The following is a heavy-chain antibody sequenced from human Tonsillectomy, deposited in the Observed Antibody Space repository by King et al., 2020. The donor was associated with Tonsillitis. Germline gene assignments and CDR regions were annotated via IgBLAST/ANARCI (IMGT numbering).Heavy chain of an antibody. V-gene: IGHV3-33*01. D-gene: IGHD6-13*01. CDR3: ARDLVRPYYYYMDV. CDR1: GFTFSSVG. J-gene: IGHJ6*03. CDR2: IWYDGSNK. Sequence: QLVQSGGGVVQPGRSLRLSCAASGFTFSSVGMHWVRQAPGKGLEWVAVIWYDGSNKYYADSVKGRFTSSRDNSKNTLYLQMNSLRAEDTAVYYCARDLVRPYYYYMDVWGKGTTVTVSS.